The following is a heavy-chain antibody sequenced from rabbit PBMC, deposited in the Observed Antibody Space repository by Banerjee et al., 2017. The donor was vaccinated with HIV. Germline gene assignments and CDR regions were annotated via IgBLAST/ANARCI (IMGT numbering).Heavy chain of an antibody. CDR1: GFSFSSDYD. J-gene: IGHJ3*01. CDR2: IYVGSSGVT. CDR3: ARDLAGVIGWNFNF. Sequence: QSLEESGGGLVKPGASLTLTCTASGFSFSSDYDMCWVRQAPGKGLEWIACIYVGSSGVTYYASWAKGRFTISKTSSTTVTLQMTSLTAADTATYFCARDLAGVIGWNFNFWGQGTLVTVS. D-gene: IGHD4-1*01. V-gene: IGHV1S40*01.